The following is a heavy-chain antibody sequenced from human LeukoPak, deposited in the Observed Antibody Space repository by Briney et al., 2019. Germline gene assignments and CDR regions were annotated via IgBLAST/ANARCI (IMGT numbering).Heavy chain of an antibody. CDR3: ARDQRGRSSSWYPDAFDI. Sequence: SETLSLTCTVSGGSISSYYWSWIRQPAGKGLEWIGRIYTSGSTNYNPSLKSRVTMSVDTSKNQFSLKLSSVTAADTAVYYCARDQRGRSSSWYPDAFDIWGQGTMVTVSS. J-gene: IGHJ3*02. CDR1: GGSISSYY. V-gene: IGHV4-4*07. D-gene: IGHD6-13*01. CDR2: IYTSGST.